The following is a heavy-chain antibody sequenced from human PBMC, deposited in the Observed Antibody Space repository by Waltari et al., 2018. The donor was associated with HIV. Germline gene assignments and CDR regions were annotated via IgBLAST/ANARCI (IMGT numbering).Heavy chain of an antibody. V-gene: IGHV3-30*18. J-gene: IGHJ4*02. D-gene: IGHD2-2*01. CDR1: GFTFSTYG. CDR2: ISYDGSNK. CDR3: AKDRPPIVVVPAATCDY. Sequence: QVQLVESGGGVVQPGRSLRLSCAASGFTFSTYGMPWVRQAPGKGLEWGAVISYDGSNKYYADSVKGRFTISRDNSKNTLYLQMNSLRAEDTAVYYCAKDRPPIVVVPAATCDYWGQGTLVTVSS.